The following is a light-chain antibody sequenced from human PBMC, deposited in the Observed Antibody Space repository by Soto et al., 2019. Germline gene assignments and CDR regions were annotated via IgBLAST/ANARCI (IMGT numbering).Light chain of an antibody. CDR1: SSNIGAGYD. J-gene: IGLJ2*01. CDR3: QSYDSSLRGSL. Sequence: QSVLTQPPSVSAAPGQRVTISCTGSSSNIGAGYDVHWYQHLPGTSPKLLIYANRGRPSGVPDRFSGSKSGTSASLGITGVQDEDEADYYCQSYDSSLRGSLFGGGTKLTLL. V-gene: IGLV1-40*01. CDR2: ANR.